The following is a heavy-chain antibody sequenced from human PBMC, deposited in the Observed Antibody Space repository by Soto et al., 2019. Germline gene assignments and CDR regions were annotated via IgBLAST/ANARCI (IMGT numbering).Heavy chain of an antibody. J-gene: IGHJ4*02. Sequence: EVQLVESGGGLVQPGGSLRLSCAASGFTVSSNYMSWVRQAPGKGLEWVSVIYSGGSTYYADSVKGRFTISRDNSKNTLYHQMNSLRGEDTAVYYCARASRNYYDSSGYLYYFDYWGQGTLVTVSS. D-gene: IGHD3-22*01. CDR1: GFTVSSNY. V-gene: IGHV3-66*01. CDR3: ARASRNYYDSSGYLYYFDY. CDR2: IYSGGST.